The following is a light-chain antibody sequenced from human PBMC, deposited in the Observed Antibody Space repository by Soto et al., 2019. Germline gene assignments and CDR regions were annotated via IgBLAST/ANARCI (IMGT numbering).Light chain of an antibody. CDR1: QSIKYN. CDR3: QQYNFWRSIT. J-gene: IGKJ5*01. V-gene: IGKV3-15*01. Sequence: DIVMTQSPATLSASPGDRATLSCRASQSIKYNLAWYQHKPGKAPRLLIYESSTFDTGVASRFSGSGSGTDFILTISSRLSEDFAVYYCQQYNFWRSITFGQGTRLEIK. CDR2: ESS.